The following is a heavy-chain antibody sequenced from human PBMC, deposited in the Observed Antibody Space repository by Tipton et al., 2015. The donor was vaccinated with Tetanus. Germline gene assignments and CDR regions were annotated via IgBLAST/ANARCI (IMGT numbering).Heavy chain of an antibody. D-gene: IGHD3-3*01. CDR1: GASIRGGTFY. J-gene: IGHJ4*02. V-gene: IGHV4-39*01. CDR2: IYESGDT. Sequence: TLSLTCTVSGASIRGGTFYWGWIRQPPGKGLEWIGSIYESGDTYYIPSLKSRVTISVDTSTNQFSLTLNSMAAAGMGVYYCARHQSGYFTPFDYWGQGKLVTVSS. CDR3: ARHQSGYFTPFDY.